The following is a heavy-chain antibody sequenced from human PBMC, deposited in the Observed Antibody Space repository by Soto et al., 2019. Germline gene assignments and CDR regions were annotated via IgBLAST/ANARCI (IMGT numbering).Heavy chain of an antibody. Sequence: GESLKISCAASGFTFSSYSMNWVRQAPGKGLKWVSYISSSSSTIYYADSVKGRFTISRDNAKNSLYLQMNSLRDEDTAVYYCAREGSYDILTGFPGYYYYGMDVWGQGTTVTVSS. V-gene: IGHV3-48*02. CDR1: GFTFSSYS. D-gene: IGHD3-9*01. CDR3: AREGSYDILTGFPGYYYYGMDV. CDR2: ISSSSSTI. J-gene: IGHJ6*02.